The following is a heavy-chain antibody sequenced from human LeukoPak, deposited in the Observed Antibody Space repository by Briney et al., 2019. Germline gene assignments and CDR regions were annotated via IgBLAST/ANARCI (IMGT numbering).Heavy chain of an antibody. J-gene: IGHJ4*02. Sequence: GGSLRLSCAASGFTFSSYWMHWVRQAPGKGLEWVSLISGDGGTTCYADSFKGRFTISRDNSKNSLFLQMNSLRTEDTALYYCAKDYYWGQGTLVTVSS. CDR3: AKDYY. V-gene: IGHV3-43*02. CDR2: ISGDGGTT. CDR1: GFTFSSYW.